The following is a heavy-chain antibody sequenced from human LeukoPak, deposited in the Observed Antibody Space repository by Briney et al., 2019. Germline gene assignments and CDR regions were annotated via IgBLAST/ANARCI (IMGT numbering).Heavy chain of an antibody. V-gene: IGHV1-18*01. CDR3: ARDLKMGYSSGRYSWGTGSSNDY. D-gene: IGHD6-19*01. Sequence: ASVKVSCKASGYTFTNYGISWVRQAPGQGLEWVGWISGYNGNTNYAQKFQGRITMTTDTSTSTGYMELRSLRSDDTAVYYCARDLKMGYSSGRYSWGTGSSNDYWGQGTLVTVSS. J-gene: IGHJ4*02. CDR2: ISGYNGNT. CDR1: GYTFTNYG.